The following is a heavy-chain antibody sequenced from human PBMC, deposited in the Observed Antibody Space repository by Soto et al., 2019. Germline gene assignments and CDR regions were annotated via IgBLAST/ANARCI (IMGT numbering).Heavy chain of an antibody. V-gene: IGHV3-64D*08. Sequence: GGSLRLSCSASGFTFSTYFMCWVRHIPGKGLEYFSAISSSGGATHYADSVKGRLTISRDNSKNILYLQMSSLRPEDTAVYYCVKAPPFARRGLPYYFDSWGQGTLVTVSS. CDR2: ISSSGGAT. D-gene: IGHD6-6*01. J-gene: IGHJ4*02. CDR1: GFTFSTYF. CDR3: VKAPPFARRGLPYYFDS.